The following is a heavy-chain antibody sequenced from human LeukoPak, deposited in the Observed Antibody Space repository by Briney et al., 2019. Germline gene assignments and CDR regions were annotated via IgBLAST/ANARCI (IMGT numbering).Heavy chain of an antibody. CDR2: VSYNGIT. J-gene: IGHJ5*01. V-gene: IGHV4-39*01. D-gene: IGHD6-13*01. CDR3: ASSSSWYRFDF. Sequence: SETLSLTYTVSGDSVSSSDYYWVWLRQPPGKGLEWIGTVSYNGITYYPPSLQSRLSISIDTPKNQFSLTLTSVTAADTAVYYCASSSSWYRFDFWGQGTLVTVSS. CDR1: GDSVSSSDYY.